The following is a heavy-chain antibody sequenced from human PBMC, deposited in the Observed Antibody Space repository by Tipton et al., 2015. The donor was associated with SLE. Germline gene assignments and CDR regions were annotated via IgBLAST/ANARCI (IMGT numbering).Heavy chain of an antibody. J-gene: IGHJ4*02. CDR1: GDSLSSGSYY. CDR3: MRGAWFGIHFDL. D-gene: IGHD3-10*01. CDR2: IYHTGGT. Sequence: TLSLTCLVSGDSLSSGSYYWSWIRQHPGTGLEWLGSIYHTGGTIYNPSLKGRVSISIVTSENHFSLRLSFVTVADTAVYYCMRGAWFGIHFDLWGQGSLVTVSS. V-gene: IGHV4-31*03.